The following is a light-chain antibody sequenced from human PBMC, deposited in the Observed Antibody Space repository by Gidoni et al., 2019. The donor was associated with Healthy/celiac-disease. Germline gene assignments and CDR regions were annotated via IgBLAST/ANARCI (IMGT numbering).Light chain of an antibody. CDR1: QSISSY. CDR3: QQSYSTPRT. V-gene: IGKV1-39*01. Sequence: GNRVTITCRASQSISSYLNWYQQKPGKAPKLLIYAASSLQSGVPSRFSGSGSGTDFTLTISSLQPEDFATYYCQQSYSTPRTFGQGTKVEIK. CDR2: AAS. J-gene: IGKJ1*01.